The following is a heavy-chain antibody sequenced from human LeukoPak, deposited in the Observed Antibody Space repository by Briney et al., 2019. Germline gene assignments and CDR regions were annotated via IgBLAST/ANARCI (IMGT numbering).Heavy chain of an antibody. D-gene: IGHD1-26*01. CDR1: GFTFSSYP. J-gene: IGHJ4*02. V-gene: IGHV3-23*01. Sequence: PGGSLRLSCAAAGFTFSSYPMSWVRQAPGKGLEWVSAISGSGGDTYYADSVKGRFTISRDNSKNTLYLQMNSLRAEDTAVYYCAKVGATSEDYWGQGTLVTVSS. CDR2: ISGSGGDT. CDR3: AKVGATSEDY.